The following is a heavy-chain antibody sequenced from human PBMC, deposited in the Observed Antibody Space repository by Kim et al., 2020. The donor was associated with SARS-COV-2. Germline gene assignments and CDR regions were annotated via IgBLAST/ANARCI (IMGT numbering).Heavy chain of an antibody. D-gene: IGHD6-13*01. CDR3: ARVIYSSSWYWFDP. J-gene: IGHJ5*02. Sequence: SETLSLTCTVSGGSISSYYWSWIRQPPGKGLEWIGYIYYSGSTNYNPSLKSRVTISVDTSKNQFSLKLSSVTAADTAVYYCARVIYSSSWYWFDPWGQGTLVTVSS. CDR1: GGSISSYY. CDR2: IYYSGST. V-gene: IGHV4-59*01.